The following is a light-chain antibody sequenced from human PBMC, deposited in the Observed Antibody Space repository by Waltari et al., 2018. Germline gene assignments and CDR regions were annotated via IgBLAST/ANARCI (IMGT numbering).Light chain of an antibody. CDR1: RSISSD. Sequence: EIVMTHSPATLSVSPGERATLSCRASRSISSDLAWYQQKPGQAPRLLIYGASTRATGIPARFSGSGSGTEFTLTISSLQSEDFAVYYCQQYNNWPPYTFGQGTKLEIK. CDR3: QQYNNWPPYT. J-gene: IGKJ2*01. CDR2: GAS. V-gene: IGKV3-15*01.